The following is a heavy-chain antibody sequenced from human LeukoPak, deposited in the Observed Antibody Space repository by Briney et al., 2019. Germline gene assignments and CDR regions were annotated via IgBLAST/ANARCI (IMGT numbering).Heavy chain of an antibody. CDR1: GGTFSSYA. V-gene: IGHV1-69*01. Sequence: SVKVSXKASGGTFSSYAISWVRQAPGQGLEWMGGIIPIFGTANYAQKFQGRVTITADESTSTAYMELSSLRSEDTAVYYCARYWKNWFDPWGQGTLVTVSS. CDR3: ARYWKNWFDP. D-gene: IGHD1-1*01. CDR2: IIPIFGTA. J-gene: IGHJ5*02.